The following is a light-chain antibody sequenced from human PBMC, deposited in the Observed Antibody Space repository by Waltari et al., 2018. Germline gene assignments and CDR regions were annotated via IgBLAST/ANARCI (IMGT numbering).Light chain of an antibody. Sequence: EIVMTPSPATLSVSPGERATLSCRASQSVSSNLAWYQQKPGQAPRLLIYGASTRATGIPARFSGSGSGTEFTLTISSLQSEDFAVYYCQQYNNWPVWTFGQGTKVEIK. CDR3: QQYNNWPVWT. CDR1: QSVSSN. CDR2: GAS. J-gene: IGKJ1*01. V-gene: IGKV3-15*01.